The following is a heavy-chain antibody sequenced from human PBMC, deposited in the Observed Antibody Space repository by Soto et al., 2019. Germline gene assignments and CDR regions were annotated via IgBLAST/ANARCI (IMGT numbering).Heavy chain of an antibody. CDR2: IYYSGNT. Sequence: QVQLVQSGAEVKKPGASVKVSCKASGHTFTSYYMHWVRQAPGQGLEWIGHIYYSGNTDYNPSLKSRLAISIDTSKNQFSLKLSSVTAADTAVYFCAREGGESSDGLYYFDSWGQGSLVTVSS. V-gene: IGHV1-46*01. CDR3: AREGGESSDGLYYFDS. J-gene: IGHJ4*02. CDR1: GHTFTSYY. D-gene: IGHD3-16*01.